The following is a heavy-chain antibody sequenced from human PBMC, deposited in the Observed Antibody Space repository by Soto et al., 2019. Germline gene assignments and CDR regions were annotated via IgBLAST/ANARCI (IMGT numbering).Heavy chain of an antibody. J-gene: IGHJ4*02. V-gene: IGHV4-34*01. CDR2: INHSGST. D-gene: IGHD6-19*01. CDR3: ARGWGAVADY. CDR1: GGSFTGYY. Sequence: QVQLQQWDAGLLKPSETLSLTCAVYGGSFTGYYWSWIRQPPGKGLEWIGGINHSGSTNYNPSLKSRVTISVDTSKNQFSLKLSSVTAADTAVYYCARGWGAVADYWGQGTLVTVSS.